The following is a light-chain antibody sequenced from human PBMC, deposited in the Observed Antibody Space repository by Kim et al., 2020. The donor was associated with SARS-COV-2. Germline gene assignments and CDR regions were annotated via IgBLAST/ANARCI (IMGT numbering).Light chain of an antibody. CDR1: QSVQNW. J-gene: IGKJ1*01. Sequence: PASVGDTGTITCRASQSVQNWLAWYQQKPGQVPRLLIEKAFHLQSGVPARFSGSISGTEFTLTITTLQPDDFATYYCQQYHSHSTFGQGTKVDIK. V-gene: IGKV1-5*03. CDR3: QQYHSHST. CDR2: KAF.